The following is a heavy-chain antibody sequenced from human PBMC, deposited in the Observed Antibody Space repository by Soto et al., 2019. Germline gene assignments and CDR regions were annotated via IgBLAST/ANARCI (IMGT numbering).Heavy chain of an antibody. CDR3: ARTAAVADYYYYYYMDV. CDR2: INHSGST. CDR1: GGSFSGYY. J-gene: IGHJ6*03. Sequence: QVQLQQWGAGLLKPSETLSLTCAVYGGSFSGYYWSWIRQPPGKGLEWIGEINHSGSTNYNPSLKSRVTISVDTSKNQFSLQLSSVTAADTAVYYCARTAAVADYYYYYYMDVWGKGTTVTVSS. V-gene: IGHV4-34*01. D-gene: IGHD6-19*01.